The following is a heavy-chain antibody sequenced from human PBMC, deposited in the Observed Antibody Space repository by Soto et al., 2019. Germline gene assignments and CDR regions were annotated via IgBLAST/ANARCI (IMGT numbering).Heavy chain of an antibody. CDR2: INHSGST. J-gene: IGHJ4*02. CDR1: GGSFSGYY. CDR3: ARGSIAARGIDY. D-gene: IGHD6-6*01. V-gene: IGHV4-34*01. Sequence: QVQLQQWGAGLLKPSETLSLTCAVYGGSFSGYYWSWIRQPPGKGLEWIGEINHSGSTNYNPSLKSRVTISVDTSKNQFSLKLSSVTAADTAVYYCARGSIAARGIDYWGQGTLVTVSS.